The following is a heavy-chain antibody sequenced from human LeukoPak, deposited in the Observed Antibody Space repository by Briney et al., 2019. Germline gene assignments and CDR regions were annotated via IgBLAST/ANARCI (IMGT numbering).Heavy chain of an antibody. Sequence: GRSLRLSCAASGFTFDDYAMHWVRQAPGKGLEWVSGISWNSGSIGYADSVKGRFTISRDNAKNSLYLQMNSLRAEDTALYYCAKDNDDFWSGYDYWGQGTLVTVSS. CDR1: GFTFDDYA. V-gene: IGHV3-9*01. CDR2: ISWNSGSI. J-gene: IGHJ4*02. CDR3: AKDNDDFWSGYDY. D-gene: IGHD3-3*01.